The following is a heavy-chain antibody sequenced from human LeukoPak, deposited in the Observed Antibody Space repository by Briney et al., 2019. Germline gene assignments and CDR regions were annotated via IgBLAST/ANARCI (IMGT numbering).Heavy chain of an antibody. CDR2: IYYSGST. CDR1: GGSISSYY. V-gene: IGHV4-59*01. J-gene: IGHJ4*02. D-gene: IGHD6-19*01. Sequence: PSETLSLTCTVSGGSISSYYWSWIRQPPGKGLEWIGYIYYSGSTNHNPSLKSRVTISVDTSKNQFSLKLSSVTAADTAVYYCARDFSSGWYDYWGQGTLVTVSS. CDR3: ARDFSSGWYDY.